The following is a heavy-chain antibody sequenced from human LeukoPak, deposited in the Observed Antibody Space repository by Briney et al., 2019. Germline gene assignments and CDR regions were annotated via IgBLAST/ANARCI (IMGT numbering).Heavy chain of an antibody. J-gene: IGHJ4*02. D-gene: IGHD2-2*01. CDR1: GFTFNTYA. V-gene: IGHV3-23*01. Sequence: GGSLRLSCAASGFTFNTYAMNWVRQAPGKGLEWVSALSGGGDTTYYTDSVKGRFTISRDNSKSTLYLQMNSLRAEDTAVYYCAKGIVIVAAATGGYLDSWGQGTLVTVSS. CDR3: AKGIVIVAAATGGYLDS. CDR2: LSGGGDTT.